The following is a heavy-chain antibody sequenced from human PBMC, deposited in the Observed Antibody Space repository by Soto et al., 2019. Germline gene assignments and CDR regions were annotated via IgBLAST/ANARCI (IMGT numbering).Heavy chain of an antibody. CDR3: AKRESRYYDSSPEDY. D-gene: IGHD3-22*01. CDR1: GFTFSSYA. J-gene: IGHJ4*02. V-gene: IGHV3-23*01. CDR2: ISGSGGST. Sequence: EVQLLESGGGLVQPGGSLRLSCAASGFTFSSYAMSWVRQAPGKGLEWVSAISGSGGSTYYADSVKGRLTISRDNSKNTLYLQMNSLRAEDTAVYYCAKRESRYYDSSPEDYWGQGTLVTVSS.